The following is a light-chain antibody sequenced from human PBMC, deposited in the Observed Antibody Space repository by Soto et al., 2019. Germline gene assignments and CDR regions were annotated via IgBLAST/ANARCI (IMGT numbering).Light chain of an antibody. V-gene: IGKV3-20*01. J-gene: IGKJ4*01. CDR1: QSVRNNF. Sequence: EIVLTQSPDTLSLSPGERATLSCRASQSVRNNFLAWYQQKPGQAPRFLIFATSNRATGIADRFSGGGSGTDFTLTISRLEPEDFAVYYSQQFGSYPLTFGGGTKVDIK. CDR2: ATS. CDR3: QQFGSYPLT.